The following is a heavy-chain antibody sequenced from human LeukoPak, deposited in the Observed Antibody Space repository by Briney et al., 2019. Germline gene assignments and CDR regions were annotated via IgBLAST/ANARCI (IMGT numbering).Heavy chain of an antibody. Sequence: TXAVSGYSISSGYYWGWSRPPPGKGLEWIGTIYHSGTTYYNPSLKRRVTISLDTSKNQFSLNLRSVTAADTAVYYCARFESTSGRGFDPWGQGTLVTVSS. CDR3: ARFESTSGRGFDP. CDR1: GYSISSGYY. V-gene: IGHV4-38-2*01. D-gene: IGHD2-2*01. J-gene: IGHJ5*02. CDR2: IYHSGTT.